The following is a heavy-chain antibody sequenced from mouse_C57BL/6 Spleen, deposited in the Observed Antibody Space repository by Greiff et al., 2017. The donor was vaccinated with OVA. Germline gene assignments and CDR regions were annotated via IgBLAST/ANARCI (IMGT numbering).Heavy chain of an antibody. CDR2: IHPNSGST. J-gene: IGHJ1*03. V-gene: IGHV1-64*01. Sequence: QVQLQQPGAELVKPGASVKLSCKASGYTFTSYWMHWVKQRPGQGLEWIGMIHPNSGSTNYNEKFKSKATLTVDKSSSTAYMQLSSLTSEDSAVYYCARWEGYGSSWYFDVWGTGTTVTVSS. D-gene: IGHD1-1*01. CDR1: GYTFTSYW. CDR3: ARWEGYGSSWYFDV.